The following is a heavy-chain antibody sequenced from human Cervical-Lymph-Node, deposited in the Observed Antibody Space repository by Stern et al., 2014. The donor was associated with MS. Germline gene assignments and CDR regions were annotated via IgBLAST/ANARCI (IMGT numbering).Heavy chain of an antibody. CDR1: GYTLTELS. CDR2: FDPEDGKT. Sequence: VQLLQSGAEVTKPGASVKVSCKVSGYTLTELSVHWVRQAPGKGLEWMGSFDPEDGKTISAQKFQGRVTMTEDTSTDTAYMELSSLRSEDTAVYYCARGLLGSENAFDIWGQGTMVTVSS. D-gene: IGHD2-15*01. V-gene: IGHV1-24*01. CDR3: ARGLLGSENAFDI. J-gene: IGHJ3*02.